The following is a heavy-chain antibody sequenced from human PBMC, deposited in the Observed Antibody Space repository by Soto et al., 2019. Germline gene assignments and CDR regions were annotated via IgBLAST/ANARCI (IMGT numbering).Heavy chain of an antibody. D-gene: IGHD1-26*01. J-gene: IGHJ6*02. Sequence: QVQLVQSGAEVKKPGASVKVSCKASGYTFTSYAMHWVRQAPGQRLEWMGWINAGNGNTKYSQKFQGRVTITRDTSASTAYMELSSLRSEDTAVYYCARVFGAHHYYYYYGMDVWGQGTTVTVSS. CDR1: GYTFTSYA. V-gene: IGHV1-3*01. CDR2: INAGNGNT. CDR3: ARVFGAHHYYYYYGMDV.